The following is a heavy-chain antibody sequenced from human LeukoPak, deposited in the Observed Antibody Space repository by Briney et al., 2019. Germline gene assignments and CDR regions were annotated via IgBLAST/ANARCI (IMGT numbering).Heavy chain of an antibody. CDR1: GGSISSYY. Sequence: ASETLSLTCTVSGGSISSYYWSWIRQPPGKGLEWIGNIYYSGSTYYNESLESRVTISIDTSKNQFSLKLNSVTAADTAMYYCAKSGGYGLIDCWGQGTLVTVSS. J-gene: IGHJ4*02. V-gene: IGHV4-59*04. CDR2: IYYSGST. D-gene: IGHD1-26*01. CDR3: AKSGGYGLIDC.